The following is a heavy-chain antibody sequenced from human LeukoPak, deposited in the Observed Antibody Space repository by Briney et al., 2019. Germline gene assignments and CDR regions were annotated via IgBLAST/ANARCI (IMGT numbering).Heavy chain of an antibody. Sequence: ASVKVSCKASGYTFTGYYMHWVRQAPGQGLEWMGWINPNSGGTNYAQKFQGRVTMTRDTSISTAYMELSRLRSDDTAVYYCARDQYYDTSGYAPWGQGTLVTVSS. V-gene: IGHV1-2*02. D-gene: IGHD3-22*01. J-gene: IGHJ4*02. CDR3: ARDQYYDTSGYAP. CDR2: INPNSGGT. CDR1: GYTFTGYY.